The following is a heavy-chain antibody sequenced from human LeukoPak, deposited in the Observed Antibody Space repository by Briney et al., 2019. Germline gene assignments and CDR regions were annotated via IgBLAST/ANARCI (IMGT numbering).Heavy chain of an antibody. D-gene: IGHD2-15*01. CDR3: ARGKVVVAATLKWFDP. J-gene: IGHJ5*02. V-gene: IGHV4-34*01. CDR2: INHSGST. CDR1: GGSFSGYY. Sequence: SETLSLTCAVYGGSFSGYYWSWIRQPPGKGLEWIGEINHSGSTNYNPSLKSRVTISVDTSKNQFSLKLSSVTAADTAVYYRARGKVVVAATLKWFDPWGQGTLVTVSS.